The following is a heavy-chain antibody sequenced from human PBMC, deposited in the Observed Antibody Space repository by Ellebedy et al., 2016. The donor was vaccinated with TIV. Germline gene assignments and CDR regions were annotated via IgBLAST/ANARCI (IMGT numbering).Heavy chain of an antibody. V-gene: IGHV4-4*02. CDR2: IYHSGST. CDR1: GGSISSSNW. D-gene: IGHD2-15*01. J-gene: IGHJ4*02. Sequence: MPSETLSLTCTVSGGSISSSNWWSWVRQPPGKGLEWIGEIYHSGSTNYNPSLKSRVTISVDKSKNQFTLKLSSVTAADTAVYYCASLYSLSQGWYFDYWGQGTLVTVSS. CDR3: ASLYSLSQGWYFDY.